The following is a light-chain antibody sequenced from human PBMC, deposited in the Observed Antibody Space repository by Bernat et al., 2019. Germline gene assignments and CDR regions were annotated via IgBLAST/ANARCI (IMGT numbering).Light chain of an antibody. CDR3: QQCHNWPLT. J-gene: IGKJ4*01. Sequence: EIVMTQSPATLSVSPGERVTLSCRASHIIASNLAWYQQKPGQAPRLLIYGASTRATGIPARFSGSGSGTDFTLTISSLQPEDFAVYYCQQCHNWPLTFSGGTKVEIK. CDR2: GAS. CDR1: HIIASN. V-gene: IGKV3-15*01.